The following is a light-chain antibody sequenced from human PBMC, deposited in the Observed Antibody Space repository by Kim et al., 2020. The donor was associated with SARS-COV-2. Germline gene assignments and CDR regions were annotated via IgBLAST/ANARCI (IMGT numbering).Light chain of an antibody. Sequence: ASVGDRVTITCRASQGIRDDLGWYQQKPGKAPKRLIYDASSLESGVPSRFSGSGSGTAFTLTISGLQPEDLATYYCLQHNSYPFTFGPGTKVDIK. V-gene: IGKV1-17*01. CDR3: LQHNSYPFT. CDR2: DAS. J-gene: IGKJ3*01. CDR1: QGIRDD.